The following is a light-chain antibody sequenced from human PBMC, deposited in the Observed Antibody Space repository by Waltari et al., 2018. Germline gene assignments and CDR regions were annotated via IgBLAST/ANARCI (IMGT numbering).Light chain of an antibody. CDR1: ALPNQY. Sequence: SYELTQSPSLSVSPGQTARITCSGDALPNQYAYWYQQKPGQAPELVMYKDSERPSRIPERFSGSSSGTTVTLTITAVQAEDEADYYCHSADNSNSHQVFGGGTKLTVL. CDR2: KDS. V-gene: IGLV3-25*03. J-gene: IGLJ2*01. CDR3: HSADNSNSHQV.